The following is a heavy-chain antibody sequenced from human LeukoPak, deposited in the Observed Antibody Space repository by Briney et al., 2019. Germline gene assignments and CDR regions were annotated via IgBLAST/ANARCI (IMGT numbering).Heavy chain of an antibody. D-gene: IGHD6-13*01. CDR1: GFTFDDYA. Sequence: GGSLRLSCAASGFTFDDYAMHWVRQAPGKGLEWVSGISWNSGSIGYADSVKGRFTISRDNAKNSLYLQMNSLRAEDTALYYCAKGGPHTIAAAGSWGQGTLVTVSS. J-gene: IGHJ4*02. CDR3: AKGGPHTIAAAGS. CDR2: ISWNSGSI. V-gene: IGHV3-9*01.